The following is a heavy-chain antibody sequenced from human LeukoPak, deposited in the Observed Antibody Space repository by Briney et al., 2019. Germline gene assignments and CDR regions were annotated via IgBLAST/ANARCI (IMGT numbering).Heavy chain of an antibody. CDR1: GFTFSSYS. Sequence: GGSLRLSCAASGFTFSSYSMNWVRQAPGKGLEWVSYISSSSSTIYYADSVKGRFTISRDNAKNSLYLQMNSLRAEDTAVYYCAREPTYYDFWGGYSWFDYWGQGTLVTVSS. V-gene: IGHV3-48*01. CDR2: ISSSSSTI. D-gene: IGHD3-3*01. CDR3: AREPTYYDFWGGYSWFDY. J-gene: IGHJ4*02.